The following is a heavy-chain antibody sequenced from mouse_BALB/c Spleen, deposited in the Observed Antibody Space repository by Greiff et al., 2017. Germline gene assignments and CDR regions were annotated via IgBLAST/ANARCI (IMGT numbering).Heavy chain of an antibody. CDR1: GYTFSSYW. CDR2: ILPGSGST. J-gene: IGHJ4*01. Sequence: QVQLQQSGAELMKPGASVKISCKATGYTFSSYWIEWVKQRPGHGLEWIGEILPGSGSTNYNEKFKGKATFTADTSSNTAYMQLSSLTSEDSAVYYCARPSSDGYWAMDYWGQGTSVTVSS. V-gene: IGHV1-9*01. D-gene: IGHD2-3*01. CDR3: ARPSSDGYWAMDY.